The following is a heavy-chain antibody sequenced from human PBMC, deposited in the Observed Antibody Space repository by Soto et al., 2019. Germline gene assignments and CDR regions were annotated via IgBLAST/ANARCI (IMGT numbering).Heavy chain of an antibody. CDR2: ISAYNGNT. J-gene: IGHJ4*02. D-gene: IGHD3-22*01. Sequence: ASVKVSCKASGYTFTSYGISWGRQAPGQGLEWMGWISAYNGNTNYAQKLQGRVTMTTDTSTSTAYMELRSLRSDDTAVYYCASYNLTDSSGYYGYFDYWAQGTLVTVSS. CDR3: ASYNLTDSSGYYGYFDY. CDR1: GYTFTSYG. V-gene: IGHV1-18*01.